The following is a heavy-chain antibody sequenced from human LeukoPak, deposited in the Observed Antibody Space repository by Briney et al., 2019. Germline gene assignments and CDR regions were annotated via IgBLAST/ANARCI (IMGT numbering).Heavy chain of an antibody. Sequence: GGSLRLSCAASGFTFSSYWMSWVRQAPGKGLEWVANIKQDGSEKYYVDSVKGRFTISRDNAKNSLYLQMNSLRAEDTAVYYCSRSSDSTYYYYYMDVWGKGTTVTVSS. CDR1: GFTFSSYW. CDR3: SRSSDSTYYYYYMDV. D-gene: IGHD6-25*01. J-gene: IGHJ6*03. V-gene: IGHV3-7*01. CDR2: IKQDGSEK.